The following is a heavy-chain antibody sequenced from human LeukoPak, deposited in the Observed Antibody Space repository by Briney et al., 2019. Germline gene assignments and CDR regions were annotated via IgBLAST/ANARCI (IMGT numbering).Heavy chain of an antibody. CDR2: IWYDGSNK. CDR3: ARDGYSSGWQLDYYYYGMDV. J-gene: IGHJ6*02. CDR1: GFTFSSYG. V-gene: IGHV3-33*01. D-gene: IGHD6-19*01. Sequence: GGSLRLSCAASGFTFSSYGMHWVRQAPGKGLEGVAVIWYDGSNKYYADSVKGRFTISRDNSKNTLYLQMNSLRAEDTAVYYCARDGYSSGWQLDYYYYGMDVWGQGTTVTVSS.